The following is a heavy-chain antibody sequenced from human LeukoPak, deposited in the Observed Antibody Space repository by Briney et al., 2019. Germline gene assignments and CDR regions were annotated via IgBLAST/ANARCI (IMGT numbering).Heavy chain of an antibody. CDR2: INHSGST. V-gene: IGHV4-34*01. J-gene: IGHJ4*02. D-gene: IGHD6-25*01. CDR3: ANSLGGDSSGRVY. Sequence: SETLSLTCAVYGGSFSGYYWSWIRQPPGKGLEWIGEINHSGSTNYNPSLKSRVTISVDTSKNQFSLKLSSVTAADTAVYYCANSLGGDSSGRVYWGQGTLVTVSS. CDR1: GGSFSGYY.